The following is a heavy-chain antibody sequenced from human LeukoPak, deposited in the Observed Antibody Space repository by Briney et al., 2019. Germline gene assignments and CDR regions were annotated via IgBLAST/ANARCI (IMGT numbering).Heavy chain of an antibody. J-gene: IGHJ4*02. V-gene: IGHV3-23*01. D-gene: IGHD3-16*02. CDR3: AKGRDVWGSYRYVIDY. CDR1: GFTLSSYA. CDR2: ISGSGGST. Sequence: PGGSLRLSCAASGFTLSSYAMSWVRQAPGKGLEWVSAISGSGGSTYYADSVKGRFTISRDNSKNTLYLQMNSLRAEDTAVYYCAKGRDVWGSYRYVIDYWGQGTLVTVSS.